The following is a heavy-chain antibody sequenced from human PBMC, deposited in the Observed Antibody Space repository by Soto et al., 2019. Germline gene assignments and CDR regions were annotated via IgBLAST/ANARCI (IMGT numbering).Heavy chain of an antibody. Sequence: WETLSLTCTVSGGSISSSSYYWGWIRQPPGKGLEWIGSIYYSGSTYYNPSLKSRVTISVDTSKNQFSLKLSSVTAADTAVYYCARTIMITFGGVKKYYFDYWGQGTLVSVSS. D-gene: IGHD3-16*01. CDR2: IYYSGST. V-gene: IGHV4-39*01. J-gene: IGHJ4*02. CDR1: GGSISSSSYY. CDR3: ARTIMITFGGVKKYYFDY.